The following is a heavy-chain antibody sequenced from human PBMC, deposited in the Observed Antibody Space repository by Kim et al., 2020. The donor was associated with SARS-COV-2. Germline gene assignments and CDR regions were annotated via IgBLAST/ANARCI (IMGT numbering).Heavy chain of an antibody. V-gene: IGHV1-58*01. CDR1: GLNFVSSA. Sequence: SVKVSCKASGLNFVSSAVQWVRQARGQRLEWIGWIVVGSRNTNYAQNFQDRVTISSDRSTGTVFMELSSLRSDDTAVYYCAAGTYYYYSPNWYFDLWGRGTLVTVSS. CDR3: AAGTYYYYSPNWYFDL. J-gene: IGHJ2*01. D-gene: IGHD3-22*01. CDR2: IVVGSRNT.